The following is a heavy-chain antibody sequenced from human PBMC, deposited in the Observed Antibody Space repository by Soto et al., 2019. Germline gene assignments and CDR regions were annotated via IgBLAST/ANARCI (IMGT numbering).Heavy chain of an antibody. CDR1: GFTFHDFA. CDR3: AKDKGYNWNDVAAFDI. D-gene: IGHD1-20*01. CDR2: ISWNSGSM. Sequence: VQLVESGGGLVQPGKSLRLSCAASGFTFHDFAMHWVRQAPGKGLEWVSGISWNSGSMGYADSVNDRVIISRDNAMNSLYLQMNSLRAEDTALYYCAKDKGYNWNDVAAFDIWGQGTMVTVSS. J-gene: IGHJ3*02. V-gene: IGHV3-9*01.